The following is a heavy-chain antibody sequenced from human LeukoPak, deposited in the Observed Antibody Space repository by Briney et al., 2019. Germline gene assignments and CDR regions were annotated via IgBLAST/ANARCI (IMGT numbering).Heavy chain of an antibody. CDR1: GYTFATYD. Sequence: ASVKVSCKASGYTFATYDINWVRQATGQGLEWMGWMNPNSGNTGYAQKFQGRVTMTRNTSISTAYTELSSLRSEDTAVYYCARAIAARRAGSWFDPWGQGTLVTVSS. CDR2: MNPNSGNT. V-gene: IGHV1-8*01. CDR3: ARAIAARRAGSWFDP. D-gene: IGHD6-6*01. J-gene: IGHJ5*02.